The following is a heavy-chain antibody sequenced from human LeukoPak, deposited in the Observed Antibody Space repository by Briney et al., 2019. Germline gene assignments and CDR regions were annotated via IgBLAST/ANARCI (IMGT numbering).Heavy chain of an antibody. CDR2: IKQDGSEK. Sequence: QSGGSLRLSCAASGFTFSSYWMSWVRQAPGKGLEWVANIKQDGSEKYYVDSVKGRFTISRDSAKNSLYLQMNSLRAEDTAVYYCARDRLYGTDAFDIWGQGTMVTVSS. D-gene: IGHD1-26*01. CDR3: ARDRLYGTDAFDI. CDR1: GFTFSSYW. V-gene: IGHV3-7*01. J-gene: IGHJ3*02.